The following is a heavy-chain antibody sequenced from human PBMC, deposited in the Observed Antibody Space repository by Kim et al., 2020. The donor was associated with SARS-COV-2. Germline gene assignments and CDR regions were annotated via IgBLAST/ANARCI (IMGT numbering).Heavy chain of an antibody. Sequence: ASVKVSCKASGYTFTSYAMHWVRQAPGQRLEWMGWINAGNGNTKYSQKFQGRVTITRDTSASTAYMELSSLRSEDTAVYYCARDVSGELSYSMGAFDIWGQGTMVTVSS. J-gene: IGHJ3*02. CDR3: ARDVSGELSYSMGAFDI. D-gene: IGHD3-10*02. CDR1: GYTFTSYA. V-gene: IGHV1-3*01. CDR2: INAGNGNT.